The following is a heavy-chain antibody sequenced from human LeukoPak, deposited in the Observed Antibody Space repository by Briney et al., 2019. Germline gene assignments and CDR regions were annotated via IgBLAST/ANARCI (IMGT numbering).Heavy chain of an antibody. CDR2: IYPGDSDT. CDR1: GYSFTSYW. Sequence: GESLKISCKGSGYSFTSYWIGWVRQMPGKGLEWMGIIYPGDSDTRYSPSFQGQVTISADKSISTAYLQWSSLKASDTAMYYCARYAGPAAVIDHLDYWGQGTLVTVSS. J-gene: IGHJ4*02. CDR3: ARYAGPAAVIDHLDY. D-gene: IGHD2/OR15-2a*01. V-gene: IGHV5-51*01.